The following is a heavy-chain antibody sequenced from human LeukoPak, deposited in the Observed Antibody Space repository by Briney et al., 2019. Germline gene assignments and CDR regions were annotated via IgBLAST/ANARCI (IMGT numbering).Heavy chain of an antibody. CDR1: GXSISSSSYY. J-gene: IGHJ3*02. Sequence: SETLSLTCTASGXSISSSSYYWGWIRQPPGKGLEWIGSIYYSGSTYYNPSLKSRVTISVDTSKNQFSLKVSSVTAADTAVYYCARRELLSTPDAFDIWGQGTMVTVSS. V-gene: IGHV4-39*01. D-gene: IGHD3-10*01. CDR2: IYYSGST. CDR3: ARRELLSTPDAFDI.